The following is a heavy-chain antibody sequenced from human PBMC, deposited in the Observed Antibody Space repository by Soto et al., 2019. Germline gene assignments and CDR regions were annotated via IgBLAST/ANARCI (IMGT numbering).Heavy chain of an antibody. J-gene: IGHJ3*02. D-gene: IGHD6-19*01. CDR3: AKDQSSGWYAPPKAFDI. CDR2: ISGSGGST. Sequence: EVQLLESGGGLVQPGGSLRLSCAASGFTFNSYAMSWVRQAPGKGLEWVSAISGSGGSTYYADSVKGRFTISRDNSKNTLYLQMNSLRAEDTAVYYCAKDQSSGWYAPPKAFDIWGQGTMVTVSS. CDR1: GFTFNSYA. V-gene: IGHV3-23*01.